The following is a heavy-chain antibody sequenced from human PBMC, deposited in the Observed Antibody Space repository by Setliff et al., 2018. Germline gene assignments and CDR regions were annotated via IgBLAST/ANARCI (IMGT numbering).Heavy chain of an antibody. J-gene: IGHJ4*02. CDR2: VYYSGTA. V-gene: IGHV4-59*12. CDR1: DGSLSTYY. Sequence: SETLSLTCTVSDGSLSTYYWSWIRQPPGKGLEFIGYVYYSGTANYSPSLRSRLTISVDTSENQFSLKLTSVTAADTAVYYCARGRNVAARLFDSWGQGTLVTVSS. D-gene: IGHD6-6*01. CDR3: ARGRNVAARLFDS.